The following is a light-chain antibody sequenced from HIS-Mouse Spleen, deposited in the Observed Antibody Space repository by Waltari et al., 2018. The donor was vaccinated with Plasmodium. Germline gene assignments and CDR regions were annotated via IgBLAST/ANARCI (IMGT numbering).Light chain of an antibody. CDR1: SSNLGSNT. Sequence: QSVLTQPPSASGTPGQRVTISCSGSSSNLGSNTVNWYQQLPGTAPKLLIYSNNQRPSGVPDRFVGSKSGTSASLAISGLQSEDEADYYCAAWDDSLNGNWVFGGGTKLTVL. CDR2: SNN. CDR3: AAWDDSLNGNWV. V-gene: IGLV1-44*01. J-gene: IGLJ3*02.